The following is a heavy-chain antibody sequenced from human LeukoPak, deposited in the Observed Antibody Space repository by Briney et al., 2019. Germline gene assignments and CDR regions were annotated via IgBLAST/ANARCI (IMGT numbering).Heavy chain of an antibody. CDR2: INPNSGGT. V-gene: IGHV1-2*02. D-gene: IGHD2-2*01. CDR3: ARGDIVVVPAASYYYYYGMDV. J-gene: IGHJ6*02. Sequence: ASVKVSCKACGYTFTGYYMHWVRQAPGQGLEWMGWINPNSGGTNYAQKFQGRVTMTRDTSISTAYMELSRLRSDDTAVYYCARGDIVVVPAASYYYYYGMDVWGQGTTVTVSS. CDR1: GYTFTGYY.